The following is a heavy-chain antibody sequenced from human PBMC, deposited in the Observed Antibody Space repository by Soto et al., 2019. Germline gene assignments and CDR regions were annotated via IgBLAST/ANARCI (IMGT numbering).Heavy chain of an antibody. CDR2: IIPIFGTA. CDR1: GGTFSSYA. V-gene: IGHV1-69*13. CDR3: ARGDCSSTSCPSSWYYYYGMDV. Sequence: GASVKVSCKASGGTFSSYAISWVRQAPGQGLEWMGGIIPIFGTANYAQKFQGRVTITADESTSTAYMELSSLRSEDTAVYYCARGDCSSTSCPSSWYYYYGMDVCGEGTRGTVSS. J-gene: IGHJ6*02. D-gene: IGHD2-2*01.